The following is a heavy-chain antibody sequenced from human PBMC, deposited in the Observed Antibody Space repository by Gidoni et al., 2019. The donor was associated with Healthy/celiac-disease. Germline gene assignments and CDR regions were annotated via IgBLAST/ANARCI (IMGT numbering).Heavy chain of an antibody. Sequence: SSYGMHWVRQAPGKGLEWVAVIWYDGSNKYYADSVKGRFTISRDNSKNTLYLQMNSLRAEDTAVYYCARDLVGYCSSTSCKKGRYYYYGMDVWGQGTTVTVSS. J-gene: IGHJ6*02. CDR3: ARDLVGYCSSTSCKKGRYYYYGMDV. D-gene: IGHD2-2*03. CDR2: IWYDGSNK. V-gene: IGHV3-33*01. CDR1: SSYG.